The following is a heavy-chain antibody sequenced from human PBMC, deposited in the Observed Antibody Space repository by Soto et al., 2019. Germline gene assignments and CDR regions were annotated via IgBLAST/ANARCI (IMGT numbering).Heavy chain of an antibody. CDR2: IISIFGTA. J-gene: IGHJ3*02. Sequence: SVKVSCKASGGTFSSYAISWVRQAPGQGLEWMGGIISIFGTANYAQKFQGRVTITADESTSTAYMELSSLRSEDTAVYYCAGGRARWSVAAPLEPFDIWGQGTMVTVSS. CDR1: GGTFSSYA. V-gene: IGHV1-69*13. D-gene: IGHD2-15*01. CDR3: AGGRARWSVAAPLEPFDI.